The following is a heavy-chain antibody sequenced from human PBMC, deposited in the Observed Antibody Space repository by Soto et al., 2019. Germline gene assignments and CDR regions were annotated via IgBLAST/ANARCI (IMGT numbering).Heavy chain of an antibody. CDR1: GFTVSSNY. J-gene: IGHJ2*01. V-gene: IGHV3-66*01. Sequence: GVLRLSCAASGFTVSSNYMSWVRQAPGKGLEWVSVIYSGGSTYYADSVKGRFTISRDNSKNTLYLQMSSLRAEDTAVYYCARVSNPPSWYFDLWGRGTLVTVSS. CDR2: IYSGGST. CDR3: ARVSNPPSWYFDL.